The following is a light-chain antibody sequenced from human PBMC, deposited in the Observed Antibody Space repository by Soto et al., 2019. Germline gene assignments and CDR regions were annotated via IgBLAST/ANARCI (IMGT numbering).Light chain of an antibody. V-gene: IGLV2-14*01. CDR1: SSGIRDYNY. CDR3: SSKSPDF. J-gene: IGLJ1*01. Sequence: QSVLTQPASVSGSPGQSITISCTGTSSGIRDYNYVSWYQQLPGNAPKLIMYEVSNRPSGISNRFSGSKSGNTASLTSSGLQAEDEADYYCSSKSPDFFGTGTKLTVL. CDR2: EVS.